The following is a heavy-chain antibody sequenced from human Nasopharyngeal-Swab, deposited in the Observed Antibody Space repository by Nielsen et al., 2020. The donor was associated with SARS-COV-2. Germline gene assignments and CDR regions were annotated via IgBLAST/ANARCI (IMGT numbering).Heavy chain of an antibody. CDR1: GGSISSGGYS. D-gene: IGHD4-17*01. Sequence: LRLSCAVSGGSISSGGYSWSWIRQPPGKGLEWIGYIYHSGSTYYNPSIKSRVTISVDRSKNQFSLKLSSVTAADTAVYYCASLRSAPGDDAFDIWGQGTMVTVSS. CDR3: ASLRSAPGDDAFDI. V-gene: IGHV4-30-2*01. J-gene: IGHJ3*02. CDR2: IYHSGST.